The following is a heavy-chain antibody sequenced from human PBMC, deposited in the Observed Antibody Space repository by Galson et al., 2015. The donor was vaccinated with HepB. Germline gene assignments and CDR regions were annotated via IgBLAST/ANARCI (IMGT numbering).Heavy chain of an antibody. D-gene: IGHD2-8*01. CDR1: GFTFSSYS. CDR3: VRDGDCSNGDCFDW. Sequence: SLSLSCAVSGFTFSSYSMNWVRQAPGKGLEWVAMINYRSTYINYADSVMGRFTISRDSAKNSLYLQMNSLRAEDTAVYYCVRDGDCSNGDCFDWWGQGTLVTVSA. J-gene: IGHJ4*02. V-gene: IGHV3-21*06. CDR2: INYRSTYI.